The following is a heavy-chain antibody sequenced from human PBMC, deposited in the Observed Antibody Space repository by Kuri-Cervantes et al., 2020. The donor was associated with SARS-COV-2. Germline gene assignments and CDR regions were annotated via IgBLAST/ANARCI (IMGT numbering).Heavy chain of an antibody. V-gene: IGHV3-48*03. D-gene: IGHD3-10*01. J-gene: IGHJ4*02. CDR1: HFNLSSYE. CDR3: AREKGKYYGSGSCLGY. Sequence: GGSLRLSCTASHFNLSSYEMNWVRQAPGKGLEWVSYISSSGTIIYYADSVKGRFSISRDNAKNSLYLQMNSLRAEDTAVYYCAREKGKYYGSGSCLGYWGQGTLVTVSS. CDR2: ISSSGTII.